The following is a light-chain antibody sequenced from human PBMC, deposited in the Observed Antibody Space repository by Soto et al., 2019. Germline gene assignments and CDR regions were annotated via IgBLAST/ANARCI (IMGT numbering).Light chain of an antibody. CDR3: QVCERFSDHNFV. Sequence: SYELTQPPSVSVSPGQTASVTCGGDNVGTKSVHWYQQRPGQAPVLVVYDDKKRPSGIPERFSGSNSGNTATLTISRVETGDEADYYCQVCERFSDHNFVFXDGTKLTVL. V-gene: IGLV3-21*02. CDR1: NVGTKS. J-gene: IGLJ1*01. CDR2: DDK.